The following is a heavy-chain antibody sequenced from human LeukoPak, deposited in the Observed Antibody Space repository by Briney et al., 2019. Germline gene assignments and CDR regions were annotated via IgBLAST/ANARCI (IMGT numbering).Heavy chain of an antibody. CDR1: GGSFSSGSYY. V-gene: IGHV4-61*01. CDR3: ARGGWYPESFQH. CDR2: IYYSGST. J-gene: IGHJ1*01. Sequence: SETLSLTCTVSGGSFSSGSYYWSWIRQPPGKGLEWIGYIYYSGSTNYNPSLKSRVTISVDTSKNQFSLKLSSVTAADTAVYYCARGGWYPESFQHWGQGALVTVSS. D-gene: IGHD6-19*01.